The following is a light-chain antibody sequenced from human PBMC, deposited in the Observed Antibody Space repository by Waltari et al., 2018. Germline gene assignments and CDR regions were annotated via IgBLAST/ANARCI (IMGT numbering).Light chain of an antibody. V-gene: IGKV3-15*01. CDR3: QQYNNWFWA. Sequence: EIVMTQSPATLSVSPGERATLSCRASQSVSSNLAWYQQKPGQAPRLLIYGASNRATGIPARFSGSGSGTEFTLTISSLQSEDFAVYYCQQYNNWFWAFGGGTKVEIK. CDR2: GAS. J-gene: IGKJ4*02. CDR1: QSVSSN.